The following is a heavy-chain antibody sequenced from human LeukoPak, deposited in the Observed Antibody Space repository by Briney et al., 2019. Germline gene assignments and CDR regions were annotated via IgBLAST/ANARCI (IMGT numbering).Heavy chain of an antibody. Sequence: GGSLRLSCAASGFTFSNAWMSWVRQAPGKGPEWVSSISSNGGDTYYADSVRGRFTISRDNSENMLHLQMNSLSAEDTAVYYCTRGNPCIVGSRDPFDIWGQGTMVTVSS. CDR2: ISSNGGDT. CDR3: TRGNPCIVGSRDPFDI. V-gene: IGHV3-23*01. D-gene: IGHD1-26*01. CDR1: GFTFSNAW. J-gene: IGHJ3*02.